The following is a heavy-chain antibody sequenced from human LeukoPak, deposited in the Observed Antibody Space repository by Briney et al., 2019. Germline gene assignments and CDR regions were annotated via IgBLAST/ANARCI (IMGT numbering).Heavy chain of an antibody. CDR2: INHSGST. J-gene: IGHJ4*02. CDR1: GGSFSGYY. V-gene: IGHV4-34*01. Sequence: SETLSLTCAVYGGSFSGYYWSWIRQPPGKGLEWIGEINHSGSTNCNPSLKSRVTISVDTSKNQFSLKLSSVTAADTAVYYCARAQRGDDSSGYYFLGWGYYFDYWGQGTLVTVSS. D-gene: IGHD3-22*01. CDR3: ARAQRGDDSSGYYFLGWGYYFDY.